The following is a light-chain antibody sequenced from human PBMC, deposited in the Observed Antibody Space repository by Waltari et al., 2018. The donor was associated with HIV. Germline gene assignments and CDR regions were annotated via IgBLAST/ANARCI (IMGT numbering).Light chain of an antibody. J-gene: IGLJ3*02. Sequence: SFELTQPPSVSVSPGPTARITFSGHDLSTQLIFWYQNKPAQVTVLVIYKDTERPSGIPERFSGSTSGTTATLTISGVQAEDEADYYCQSTNVVRVFGGGTKLTVL. CDR1: DLSTQL. CDR2: KDT. CDR3: QSTNVVRV. V-gene: IGLV3-25*03.